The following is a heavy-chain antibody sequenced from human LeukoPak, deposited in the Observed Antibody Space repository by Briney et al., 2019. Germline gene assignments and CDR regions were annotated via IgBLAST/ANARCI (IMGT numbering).Heavy chain of an antibody. D-gene: IGHD4/OR15-4a*01. V-gene: IGHV3-30*03. CDR3: SASRPHYGDYYGLDV. J-gene: IGHJ6*02. CDR2: ISYDGSHK. CDR1: GFTFSSYG. Sequence: GGSLRLSCAASGFTFSSYGMHWVRQAPGKGLEWVAVISYDGSHKYSADSVKGRFTISRDNSKNTLYLQMDSLRTEDTAVYFCSASRPHYGDYYGLDVWGHGTTVTVSS.